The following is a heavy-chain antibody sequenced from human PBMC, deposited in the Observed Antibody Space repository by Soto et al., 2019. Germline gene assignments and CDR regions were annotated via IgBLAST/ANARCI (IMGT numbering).Heavy chain of an antibody. Sequence: GGSQRLSCAASGFTFSSYAMSWVRQAPGKGLVWFYAISGSGVSTYYADSVKGRFTISRDNSKNTLYLQMNSLRAEDTAVYYCAKDLEVTMIVVVHTPFDYWGQGTQVTVSS. CDR2: ISGSGVST. CDR1: GFTFSSYA. J-gene: IGHJ4*02. V-gene: IGHV3-23*01. CDR3: AKDLEVTMIVVVHTPFDY. D-gene: IGHD3-22*01.